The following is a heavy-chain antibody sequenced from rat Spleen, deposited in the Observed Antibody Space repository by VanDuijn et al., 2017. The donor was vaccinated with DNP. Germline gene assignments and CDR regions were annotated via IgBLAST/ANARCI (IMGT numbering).Heavy chain of an antibody. Sequence: EVQLVESGGGLVQPGRSLKLSCAASGFIFNNYGMAWVRQTPTKGLEWVASITNTGGSTYYPDSVKGRFTISRDNAKSTLYLQMNSLRSEDTATYYCTRVGSPFDYWGQGVMVTVSS. V-gene: IGHV5S13*01. CDR2: ITNTGGST. J-gene: IGHJ2*01. CDR1: GFIFNNYG. D-gene: IGHD5-1*01. CDR3: TRVGSPFDY.